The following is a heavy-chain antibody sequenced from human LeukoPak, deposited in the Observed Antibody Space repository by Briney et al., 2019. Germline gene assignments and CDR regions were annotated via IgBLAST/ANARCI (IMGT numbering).Heavy chain of an antibody. Sequence: PGGSLSLSCAASGFTVSGNYMSWVRQAPGPGLEWVSVIYTAGSTSYADSVRGRFTISRDNSKNTLYLQMNSLRAEDTAVYFCAGGSSWPGLTYWGLGTLLTVSS. J-gene: IGHJ4*02. CDR3: AGGSSWPGLTY. CDR1: GFTVSGNY. D-gene: IGHD6-13*01. V-gene: IGHV3-53*01. CDR2: IYTAGST.